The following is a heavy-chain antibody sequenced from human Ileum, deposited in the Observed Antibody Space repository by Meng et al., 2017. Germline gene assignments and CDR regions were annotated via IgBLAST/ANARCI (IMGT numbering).Heavy chain of an antibody. CDR2: INTNTGNP. Sequence: ASVKVSCKASGYTFTSYAMNWVRQAPGQGLEWMGWINTNTGNPTYAQGFTGRFVFSLDTSVSTAYLQISSLKAEDTAVYYCARDSATYYYDSSGYYSGDYWGQGTLVTV. CDR3: ARDSATYYYDSSGYYSGDY. J-gene: IGHJ4*02. CDR1: GYTFTSYA. D-gene: IGHD3-22*01. V-gene: IGHV7-4-1*02.